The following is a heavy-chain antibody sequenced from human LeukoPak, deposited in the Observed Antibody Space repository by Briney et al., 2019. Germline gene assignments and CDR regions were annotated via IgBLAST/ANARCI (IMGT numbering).Heavy chain of an antibody. CDR1: GFTFRTYW. CDR3: ARLMRDRTIYDY. J-gene: IGHJ4*02. Sequence: PGGSLRLSCAASGFTFRTYWMSWVRQAPGKGLEWVASINPGGSETYYVESLKGRFTISTDNAMNSFFLQMNSLRADDTAVYYCARLMRDRTIYDYWGQGALVTVSS. CDR2: INPGGSET. D-gene: IGHD3-16*01. V-gene: IGHV3-7*01.